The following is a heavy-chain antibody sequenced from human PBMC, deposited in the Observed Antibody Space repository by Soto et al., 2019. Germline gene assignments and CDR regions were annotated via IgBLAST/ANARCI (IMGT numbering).Heavy chain of an antibody. D-gene: IGHD4-4*01. CDR2: VHPNSGGT. V-gene: IGHV1-2*02. Sequence: QVHLVQSRAEVKQPGASVKVSCKASGYTFSVYHMHWVRQAPGQGLEWMGWVHPNSGGTNYAQSFEGRVTMTRDTSINTAYMELSRLTSDDTAVYYCAKELQRGMDVWGQGTTVTVSS. J-gene: IGHJ6*02. CDR1: GYTFSVYH. CDR3: AKELQRGMDV.